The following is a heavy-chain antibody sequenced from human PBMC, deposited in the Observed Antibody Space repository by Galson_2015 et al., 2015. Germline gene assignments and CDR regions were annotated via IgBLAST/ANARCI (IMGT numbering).Heavy chain of an antibody. CDR1: GFSLSTRGVG. V-gene: IGHV2-5*02. Sequence: PALVKPTQPLTLTCTFSGFSLSTRGVGVGWIRQPPGKALEWLALIYWDDDKRYSPSLKSRLTITKDTSKNQVVLTMTNMDPVDTATYYCARALSRSAFDIWGQGTMVTVSS. CDR2: IYWDDDK. CDR3: ARALSRSAFDI. J-gene: IGHJ3*02. D-gene: IGHD2/OR15-2a*01.